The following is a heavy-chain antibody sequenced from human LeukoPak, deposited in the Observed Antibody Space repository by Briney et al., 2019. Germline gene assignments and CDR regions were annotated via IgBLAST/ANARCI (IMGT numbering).Heavy chain of an antibody. CDR1: GFTFSSYS. CDR3: ARGLLWFGELLHSLDY. D-gene: IGHD3-10*01. CDR2: ISGSSSYI. Sequence: GGSLRLSCAASGFTFSSYSMNWVRQAPGKGLEWVSSISGSSSYIYYADSVKGRFTISRDNAKNSLYLQMNGLRAEDTAVYYCARGLLWFGELLHSLDYWGQGTLVTVSS. J-gene: IGHJ4*02. V-gene: IGHV3-21*01.